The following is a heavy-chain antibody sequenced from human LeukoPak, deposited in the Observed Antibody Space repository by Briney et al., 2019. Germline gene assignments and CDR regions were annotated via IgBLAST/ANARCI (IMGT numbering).Heavy chain of an antibody. J-gene: IGHJ4*02. CDR1: GGSISSYY. CDR3: ARDRYYYDSIGYYVFDY. CDR2: IHTSGST. D-gene: IGHD3-22*01. Sequence: SETLSLTCTVSGGSISSYYWSWIRQPAGKGLEWIGRIHTSGSTNYNPSLKSRVTMSVDTSKNQFSLKLTSVTAADTAVYYCARDRYYYDSIGYYVFDYWGQGTLVTVSS. V-gene: IGHV4-4*07.